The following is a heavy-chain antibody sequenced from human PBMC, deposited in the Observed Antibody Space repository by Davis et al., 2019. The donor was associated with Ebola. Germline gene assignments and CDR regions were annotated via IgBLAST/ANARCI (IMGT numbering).Heavy chain of an antibody. V-gene: IGHV4-4*07. D-gene: IGHD3-3*01. J-gene: IGHJ5*02. Sequence: SETLSLTCTVSGGSISSYHWSWIRQPAGKGLEWIGRMYTSGSTNYNPSLKSRVTMSVDTSKKQLSLKLRSVTAADTAVYYCASLSYDFWSGHWNWFDPWGQGTPVTVSS. CDR2: MYTSGST. CDR1: GGSISSYH. CDR3: ASLSYDFWSGHWNWFDP.